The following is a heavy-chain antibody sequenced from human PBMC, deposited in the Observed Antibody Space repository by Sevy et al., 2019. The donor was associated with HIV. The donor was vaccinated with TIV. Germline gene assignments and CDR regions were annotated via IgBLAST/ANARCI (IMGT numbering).Heavy chain of an antibody. CDR3: AAGVGASDFDY. D-gene: IGHD1-26*01. V-gene: IGHV3-15*01. Sequence: GGSLRLSCVASGFTSNKAWMSWVRQAPGKGLEWVGRIKSKTDGATRDLAAPVKGRIIISRDDSKNTLYLQISNLKIEDTGVYFCAAGVGASDFDYWGQGTLVTVSS. CDR2: IKSKTDGATR. J-gene: IGHJ4*02. CDR1: GFTSNKAW.